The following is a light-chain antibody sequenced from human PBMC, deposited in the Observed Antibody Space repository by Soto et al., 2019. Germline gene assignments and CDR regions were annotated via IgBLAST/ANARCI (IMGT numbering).Light chain of an antibody. CDR2: GAS. CDR3: QHQGT. J-gene: IGKJ2*02. V-gene: IGKV3-20*01. CDR1: QSVSSSY. Sequence: EIVLTQSPGTLSLSPGERATLSCRASQSVSSSYLAWYQRKPGQAPRLLIYGASTRATDIPDRFSGSGSGTDFTLTISRLEPEDFAVYYCQHQGTFGQGTKLEIK.